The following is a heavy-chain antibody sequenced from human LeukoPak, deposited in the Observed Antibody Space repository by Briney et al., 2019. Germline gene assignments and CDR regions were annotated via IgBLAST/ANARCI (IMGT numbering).Heavy chain of an antibody. CDR3: AKEMKSGGWPFDY. CDR2: ISDGGDYT. D-gene: IGHD2-15*01. CDR1: GFTFSTFA. Sequence: PGGSLRLSCAASGFTFSTFAMSGVRQAPGKGLEWVSGISDGGDYTYYADSVKGRFTISRDNSKNTLFLQMNSLRADDTALYYCAKEMKSGGWPFDYWGQGALVTVSS. J-gene: IGHJ4*02. V-gene: IGHV3-23*01.